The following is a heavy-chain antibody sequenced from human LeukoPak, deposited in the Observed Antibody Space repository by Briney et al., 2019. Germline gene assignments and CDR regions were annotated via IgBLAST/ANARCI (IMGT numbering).Heavy chain of an antibody. CDR3: ARGTFCGGGDCYFFDF. D-gene: IGHD2-21*02. Sequence: PGRSLRPSCATSGFTFSTLAMHWVRQAPGKGPEWVAVIWYDGSNKYYADSVKGRFTISRDNSKNTLYLQMNSLRAEDTAVFYCARGTFCGGGDCYFFDFWGQGTLVTVSS. J-gene: IGHJ4*02. V-gene: IGHV3-33*08. CDR1: GFTFSTLA. CDR2: IWYDGSNK.